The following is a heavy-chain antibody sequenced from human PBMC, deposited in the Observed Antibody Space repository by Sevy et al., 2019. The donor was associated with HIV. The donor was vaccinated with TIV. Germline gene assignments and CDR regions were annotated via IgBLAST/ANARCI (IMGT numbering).Heavy chain of an antibody. CDR3: AVPKVTGTTTMFDY. CDR2: IGGTISTI. J-gene: IGHJ4*02. D-gene: IGHD1-7*01. Sequence: GGSLRLSCAASGFSFSTSGMNWVRQAPGKGLEWVSYIGGTISTIYYADSVKGRFTISRDNARNSLYLQMNSLRDEDTAVYYCAVPKVTGTTTMFDYWGQGTLVTVSS. CDR1: GFSFSTSG. V-gene: IGHV3-48*02.